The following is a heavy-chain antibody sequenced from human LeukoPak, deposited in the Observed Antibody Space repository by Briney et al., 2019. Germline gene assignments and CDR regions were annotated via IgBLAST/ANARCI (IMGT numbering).Heavy chain of an antibody. CDR2: ISGGGDTT. CDR1: GFTFSDYY. J-gene: IGHJ6*03. Sequence: PGGSLRLSCAAPGFTFSDYYISWIRQAPGKGLELVSTISGGGDTTYYSVKGRFIISRDNSKNTLFLQLNSLRAEDTAIYFCAKNAGDGGYYYYLDVWGKGTPVTVSS. D-gene: IGHD3-16*01. CDR3: AKNAGDGGYYYYLDV. V-gene: IGHV3-23*01.